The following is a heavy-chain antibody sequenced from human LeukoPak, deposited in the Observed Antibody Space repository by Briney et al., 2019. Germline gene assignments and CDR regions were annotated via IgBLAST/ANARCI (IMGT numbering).Heavy chain of an antibody. Sequence: GASVKVSCKASGGTFSSYAISWVRQAPGQGLEWMGRIIPILGIGNYAQKFQGRVTITADKSTSTAYMELSSLRSEDTAVYYCARIPNYGDYENFDYWGQGTLVTVSS. V-gene: IGHV1-69*04. J-gene: IGHJ4*02. CDR1: GGTFSSYA. CDR2: IIPILGIG. D-gene: IGHD4-17*01. CDR3: ARIPNYGDYENFDY.